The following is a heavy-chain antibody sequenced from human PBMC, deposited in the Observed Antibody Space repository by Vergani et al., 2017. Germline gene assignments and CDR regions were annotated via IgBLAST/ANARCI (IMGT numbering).Heavy chain of an antibody. CDR3: AREEKYYGSGGYYYGMDV. J-gene: IGHJ6*02. CDR2: IIPILGIA. Sequence: QVQLVQSGAEVKKPGSSVKVSCKASGGTFSSYAISWVRQAPGQGLEWMGRIIPILGIANYAQKFQGRVTITADKSTSTAYMELSSLRSEDTAVYYCAREEKYYGSGGYYYGMDVWGQGTTVTVSS. V-gene: IGHV1-69*04. D-gene: IGHD3-10*01. CDR1: GGTFSSYA.